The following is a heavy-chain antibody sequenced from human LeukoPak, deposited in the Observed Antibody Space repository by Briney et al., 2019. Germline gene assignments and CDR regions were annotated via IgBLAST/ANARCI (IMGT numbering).Heavy chain of an antibody. V-gene: IGHV4-59*01. CDR2: IYYRGST. D-gene: IGHD6-25*01. CDR3: ARDRLGYNWFDP. CDR1: GGSISSYY. Sequence: SETLSLTCTVSGGSISSYYWSWIRQPPGKGLEWIGYIYYRGSTNYNPSLKSRVTISVDTSKNQFSLKLYSVTAADTAVYYCARDRLGYNWFDPWGQGTLVTVSS. J-gene: IGHJ5*02.